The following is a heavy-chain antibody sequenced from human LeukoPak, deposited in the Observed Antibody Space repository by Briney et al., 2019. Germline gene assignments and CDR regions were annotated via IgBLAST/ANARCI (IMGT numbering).Heavy chain of an antibody. Sequence: PGGSLRLSCAASGFTFSSSGMHWVRQAPGKGLEWVAVISYNGSNKYYAGSVKGRFTISRDNSKNTLYLQMNSLRVEDTAVYYCARAGGYCSGGSCYRGYSWFDPWGQGTLVTVSS. J-gene: IGHJ5*02. CDR3: ARAGGYCSGGSCYRGYSWFDP. V-gene: IGHV3-33*01. CDR1: GFTFSSSG. D-gene: IGHD2-15*01. CDR2: ISYNGSNK.